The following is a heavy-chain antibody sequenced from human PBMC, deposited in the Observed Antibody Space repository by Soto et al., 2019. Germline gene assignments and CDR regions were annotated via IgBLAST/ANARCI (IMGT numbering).Heavy chain of an antibody. J-gene: IGHJ4*02. D-gene: IGHD2-15*01. CDR1: GYTFTSYD. V-gene: IGHV1-8*01. CDR2: INPTSEYT. CDR3: DRQVHPGYSSD. Sequence: ASVKVSCKASGYTFTSYDINWVRQAPGQGLEWVGWINPTSEYTAHAQKFQGRVTLTREISTATAYMELSSLASEDTAVYFCDRQVHPGYSSDWGPGTQVTVSS.